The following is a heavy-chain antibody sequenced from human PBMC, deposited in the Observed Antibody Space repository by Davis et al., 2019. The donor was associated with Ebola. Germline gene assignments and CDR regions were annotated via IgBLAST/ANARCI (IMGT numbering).Heavy chain of an antibody. D-gene: IGHD2-8*02. CDR3: ARDRGYCSGGACYRLLDY. V-gene: IGHV3-48*02. CDR1: GFTFSTYS. Sequence: GESLKISCAASGFTFSTYSMNWVRQAPGKGLEWVSYISSSSGTIYYADSVKGRFTISRDNAKNSLYLQMNSLRDEDTAVYYCARDRGYCSGGACYRLLDYWGQGTLVTVSS. CDR2: ISSSSGTI. J-gene: IGHJ4*02.